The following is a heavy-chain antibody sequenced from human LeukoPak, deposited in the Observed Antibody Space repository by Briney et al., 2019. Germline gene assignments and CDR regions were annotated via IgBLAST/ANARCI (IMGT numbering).Heavy chain of an antibody. CDR3: ARGRDHGDPTFDY. V-gene: IGHV1-2*04. CDR2: INPNSGGT. J-gene: IGHJ4*02. Sequence: ASVKVSCKASGHTFTGYYMHWVRQAPGQRLEWMGWINPNSGGTNYAQKFQGWVTMTRDTSISTAYMELSRLRSDDTAVYYCARGRDHGDPTFDYWGQGTLVTVSS. D-gene: IGHD4-17*01. CDR1: GHTFTGYY.